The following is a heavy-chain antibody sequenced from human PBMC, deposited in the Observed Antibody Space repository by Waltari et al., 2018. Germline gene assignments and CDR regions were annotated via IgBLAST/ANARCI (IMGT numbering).Heavy chain of an antibody. CDR2: INTYNHNT. V-gene: IGHV1-18*01. Sequence: QVQLLQSGVEVKKPGASVKVSCKASGYTFTNYGISWVRQAPGQGLEWMGWINTYNHNTNYAQKFQGRVTITADESTSTAYMELSSLRSEDTAVYYCARDGAGDYWGQGTLVTVSS. J-gene: IGHJ4*02. CDR3: ARDGAGDY. D-gene: IGHD3-10*01. CDR1: GYTFTNYG.